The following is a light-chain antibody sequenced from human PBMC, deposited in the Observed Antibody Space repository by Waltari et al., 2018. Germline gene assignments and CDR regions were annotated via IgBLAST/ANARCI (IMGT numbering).Light chain of an antibody. CDR2: DVS. V-gene: IGLV2-11*01. CDR1: SSDGGGYNY. CDR3: CSYAGSVV. J-gene: IGLJ2*01. Sequence: QSALTQPRSVSGSPGQSVTISCTGTSSDGGGYNYVSWYQQHPGKAPKLMIYDVSKRPSEVPDRFSGSKSGNTASLTISGLQAEDEADYYCCSYAGSVVFGGGTKLTVL.